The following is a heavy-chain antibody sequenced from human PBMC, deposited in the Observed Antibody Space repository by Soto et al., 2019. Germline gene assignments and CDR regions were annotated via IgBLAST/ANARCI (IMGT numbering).Heavy chain of an antibody. J-gene: IGHJ4*02. D-gene: IGHD3-3*01. V-gene: IGHV1-69*13. CDR2: IIPIFGTA. CDR3: ARGRYDFWSGYYGPDGRGRDYYFDY. CDR1: GGTFSSYA. Sequence: ASVKVSCKASGGTFSSYAISWVRQAPGQGLEWMGGIIPIFGTANYAQKFQGRVTITADESTSTAYMELSSLRSGDTAVYYCARGRYDFWSGYYGPDGRGRDYYFDYWGQGTLVTVSS.